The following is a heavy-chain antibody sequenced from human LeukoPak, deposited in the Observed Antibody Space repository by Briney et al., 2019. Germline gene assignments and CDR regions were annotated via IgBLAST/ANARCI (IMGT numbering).Heavy chain of an antibody. CDR3: ARVGYYGSGTLGAFDY. J-gene: IGHJ4*02. CDR1: GYSFTSYW. CDR2: IYPGDSDT. V-gene: IGHV5-51*01. D-gene: IGHD3-10*01. Sequence: GESLKISCKGSGYSFTSYWIGWVRQIPGKGLEWMGIIYPGDSDTKYSPSFQGQVTISADKSISTAYLQWSSLKASDTAMYYCARVGYYGSGTLGAFDYWGQGTLATVSS.